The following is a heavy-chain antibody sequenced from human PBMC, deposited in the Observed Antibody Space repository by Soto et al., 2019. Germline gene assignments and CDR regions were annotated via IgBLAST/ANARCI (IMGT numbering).Heavy chain of an antibody. D-gene: IGHD6-19*01. V-gene: IGHV4-59*01. CDR1: GDSITNYC. CDR3: ARKFSGLYSGFGP. Sequence: KPSETLSLTCSVSGDSITNYCWNWIRQPPGKGLEWIGSILYSGSTNYNPSLKSRVTISIDTSKNQIALKLTSVTAADTAVYYCARKFSGLYSGFGPWGQGVMVTV. J-gene: IGHJ5*02. CDR2: ILYSGST.